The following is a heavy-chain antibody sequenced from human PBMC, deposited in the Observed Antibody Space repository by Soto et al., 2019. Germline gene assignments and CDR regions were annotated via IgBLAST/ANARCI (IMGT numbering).Heavy chain of an antibody. CDR1: GFNFSDYA. J-gene: IGHJ4*02. Sequence: QVQLAESGGGVVQPGRSLRLSCAASGFNFSDYAMHWVRQAPGKGPEYVAVFSYDGIYKFYADSVKGRFTISRDNSKNTLYMKMNNQRVKDTAVYFCAREGRNPSLRSSNCLDHWGQGTLVTVSS. V-gene: IGHV3-30-3*01. CDR2: FSYDGIYK. CDR3: AREGRNPSLRSSNCLDH. D-gene: IGHD1-1*01.